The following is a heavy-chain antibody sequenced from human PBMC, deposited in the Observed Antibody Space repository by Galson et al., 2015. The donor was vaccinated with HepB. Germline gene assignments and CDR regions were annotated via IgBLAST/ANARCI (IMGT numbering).Heavy chain of an antibody. CDR2: IDWDDGK. J-gene: IGHJ4*02. D-gene: IGHD2-2*01. V-gene: IGHV2-70*04. CDR1: GFSLSTSGMR. Sequence: PALVTPTQTLTLTCTFSGFSLSTSGMRVSWIRQPPGKALEWLARIDWDDGKFYSTSLKTRLTVSKDTSKNQVVLTMTNMDPVDTATYYCARTTVHCSSTSCWGYYFDYWGQGTLVTVSS. CDR3: ARTTVHCSSTSCWGYYFDY.